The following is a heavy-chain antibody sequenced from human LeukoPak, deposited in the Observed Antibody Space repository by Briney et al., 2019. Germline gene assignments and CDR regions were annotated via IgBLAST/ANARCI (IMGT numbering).Heavy chain of an antibody. J-gene: IGHJ6*03. CDR3: ARDLSGSTSFPYYMDV. V-gene: IGHV1-69*13. CDR2: IIPIFGTA. Sequence: SVKVSCKASGGTFSSYAISWVRQAPGQGLEWMGGIIPIFGTANYTQKFQGRVTITADESTSTAYMELSSLRSEDTAVYYCARDLSGSTSFPYYMDVWGKGTTVTVSS. CDR1: GGTFSSYA. D-gene: IGHD2-2*01.